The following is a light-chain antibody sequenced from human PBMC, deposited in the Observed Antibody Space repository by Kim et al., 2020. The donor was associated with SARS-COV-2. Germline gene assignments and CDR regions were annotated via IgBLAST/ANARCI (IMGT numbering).Light chain of an antibody. V-gene: IGLV4-69*01. Sequence: SVKLTCTLSSGHSSYAITWHQQQPEKVPRYLMKLNSDGSHTKGDGIPDRFSGSSSGAERYLTISSLQSEDEADYYCQTWGSGIWVFGGGTKLTVL. CDR1: SGHSSYA. J-gene: IGLJ3*02. CDR2: LNSDGSH. CDR3: QTWGSGIWV.